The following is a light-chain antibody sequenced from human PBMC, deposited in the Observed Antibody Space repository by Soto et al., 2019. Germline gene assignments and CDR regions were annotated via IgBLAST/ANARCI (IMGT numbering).Light chain of an antibody. Sequence: EIVLTQSPATLSLSPGEGATVSCRASQSVSSHLAWYQQKRGQAPRLLIYDASSRASGIPARFSGRGSGTDFTLTISYLEPEDFAIYYCQQGGNLPLTFGQGTRLEIK. J-gene: IGKJ5*01. CDR1: QSVSSH. V-gene: IGKV3-11*01. CDR2: DAS. CDR3: QQGGNLPLT.